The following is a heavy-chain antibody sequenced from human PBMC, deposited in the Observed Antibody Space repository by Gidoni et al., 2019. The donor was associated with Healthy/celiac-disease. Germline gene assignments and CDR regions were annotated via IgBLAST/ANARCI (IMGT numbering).Heavy chain of an antibody. V-gene: IGHV1-46*01. D-gene: IGHD2-15*01. CDR2: INPSGGST. J-gene: IGHJ4*02. CDR3: ARDPPCSGGSCYRELFDY. Sequence: VQLVQSGAEVKKPGASVKVSCKASGYTFTSYYMHWVRQAPGQGLEWMGIINPSGGSTRYAQKFQGRVNMTRDTATSTVYMELSSLRSEDTAVYYCARDPPCSGGSCYRELFDYWGQGTLVTVSS. CDR1: GYTFTSYY.